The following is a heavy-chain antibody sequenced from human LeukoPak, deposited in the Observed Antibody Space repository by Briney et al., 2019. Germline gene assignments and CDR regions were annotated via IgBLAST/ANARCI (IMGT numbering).Heavy chain of an antibody. V-gene: IGHV4-59*01. J-gene: IGHJ3*02. Sequence: SETLSLTCTVSGGSISPYYWNWIRQPPGKGLEWIGYIYYTGTTNYNPSLKSRVTISVDTSKNQFSLRLRSVTAADTAVYYCARDGPVTDAFDIWGQGTMLTVSS. CDR2: IYYTGTT. CDR1: GGSISPYY. CDR3: ARDGPVTDAFDI. D-gene: IGHD2-21*02.